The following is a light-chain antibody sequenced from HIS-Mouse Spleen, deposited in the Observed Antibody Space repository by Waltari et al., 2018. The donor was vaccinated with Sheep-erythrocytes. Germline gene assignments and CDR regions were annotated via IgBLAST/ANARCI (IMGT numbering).Light chain of an antibody. J-gene: IGLJ3*02. V-gene: IGLV2-14*02. CDR3: QSADSSGTWV. CDR2: EGR. CDR1: SSDVGSYNL. Sequence: QSALTQPASVSGSPGQSITISCTGTSSDVGSYNLVSWYQQHPGKAPKLMVYEGRKRPSGVSNRFSGSSSGTTVTLTISGVQAEDEADYYCQSADSSGTWVFGGGTKLTVL.